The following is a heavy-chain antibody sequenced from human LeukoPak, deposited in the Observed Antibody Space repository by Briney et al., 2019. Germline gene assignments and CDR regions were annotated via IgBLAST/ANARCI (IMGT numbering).Heavy chain of an antibody. D-gene: IGHD6-13*01. Sequence: ASVKVSCKASGYTFTSYGISWVRQAPGQGLEWMRWISAYNGNTNYAQKLQGRVTMTTDTSTSTAYVELRSLRSDDTAVYYCARGAAAGNWYYYYGMDVWGQGTTVTVSS. CDR3: ARGAAAGNWYYYYGMDV. CDR2: ISAYNGNT. CDR1: GYTFTSYG. J-gene: IGHJ6*02. V-gene: IGHV1-18*01.